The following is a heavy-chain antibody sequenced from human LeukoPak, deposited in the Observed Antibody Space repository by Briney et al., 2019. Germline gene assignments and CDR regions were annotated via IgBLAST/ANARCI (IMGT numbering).Heavy chain of an antibody. J-gene: IGHJ5*02. Sequence: SETLSLTCTVSGGSISSYYWSWIRQPPGKGLEWIGYIYYSGSTNYNPSLKSRVTISVDTSKNQFSLKLSSVTAADTAVYYCARHSMVDTAMVRRYNWFDPWGQGTLVTVSS. CDR2: IYYSGST. D-gene: IGHD5-18*01. CDR1: GGSISSYY. CDR3: ARHSMVDTAMVRRYNWFDP. V-gene: IGHV4-59*08.